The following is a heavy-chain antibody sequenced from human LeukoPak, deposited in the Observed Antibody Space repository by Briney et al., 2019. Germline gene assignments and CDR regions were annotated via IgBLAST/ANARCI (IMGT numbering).Heavy chain of an antibody. D-gene: IGHD3-10*01. CDR3: ARDLLLWFGELWEPSDY. V-gene: IGHV3-48*01. CDR2: ISSSSSTI. J-gene: IGHJ4*02. Sequence: GGSLRLSCAASGFTFSSYSMNWVRQAPGKGLEWVSYISSSSSTIYYADSVKSRFTISRDNAKNSLYLQMNSLRAEDTAVYYCARDLLLWFGELWEPSDYWGREPWSPSPQ. CDR1: GFTFSSYS.